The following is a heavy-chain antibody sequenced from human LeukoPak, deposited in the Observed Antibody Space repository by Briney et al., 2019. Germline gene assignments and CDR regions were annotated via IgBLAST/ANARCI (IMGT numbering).Heavy chain of an antibody. Sequence: GGSLRLSCPASGFTFSSYAMHWVRQAPGKGLEYVSAISSNGGSTYYANSVKGRFTISRDNSKNTLYLQMGSLRTDDMAVYYCARVRQQLVRGAFDIWGQGTMVTVSS. CDR3: ARVRQQLVRGAFDI. V-gene: IGHV3-64*01. D-gene: IGHD6-13*01. J-gene: IGHJ3*02. CDR1: GFTFSSYA. CDR2: ISSNGGST.